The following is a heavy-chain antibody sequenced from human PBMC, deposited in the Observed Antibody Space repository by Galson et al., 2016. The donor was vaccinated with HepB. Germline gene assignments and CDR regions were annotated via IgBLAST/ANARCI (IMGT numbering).Heavy chain of an antibody. CDR1: GGSVSSASYY. V-gene: IGHV4-61*02. J-gene: IGHJ6*04. Sequence: TLSLTCTVSGGSVSSASYYWTWIRQPAGKRLEWIGRVDISGRTDYNPSLQSRLTISLDTSKKQFSLKLRSVTAADTAIYYCARVLGFCSGGSCFTSYYGMDLWGKGTTVTVSS. CDR2: VDISGRT. CDR3: ARVLGFCSGGSCFTSYYGMDL. D-gene: IGHD2-15*01.